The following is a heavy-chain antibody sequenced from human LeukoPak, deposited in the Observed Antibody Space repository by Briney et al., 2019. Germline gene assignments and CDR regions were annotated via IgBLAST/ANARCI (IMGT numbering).Heavy chain of an antibody. CDR3: AVKSSGRSGGLDF. V-gene: IGHV1-69*04. CDR1: GGTFNNFA. CDR2: LILILGRE. J-gene: IGHJ4*02. Sequence: GASVKVSCKASGGTFNNFAFSWVRQAPGQGLEWMGRLILILGRENYAQKFQGRITITADRSTNTVHMELYSLRPEDTAMYYCAVKSSGRSGGLDFWGQGTRVTVSS. D-gene: IGHD3-22*01.